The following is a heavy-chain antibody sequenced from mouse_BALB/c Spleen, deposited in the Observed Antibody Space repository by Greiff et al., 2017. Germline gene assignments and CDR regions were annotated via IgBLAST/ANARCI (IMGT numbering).Heavy chain of an antibody. CDR2: ISSGGSYT. CDR3: ARAYGNYGVYAMDY. CDR1: GFTFSSYA. D-gene: IGHD2-10*02. J-gene: IGHJ4*01. Sequence: DVKLVESGGGLVKPGGSLKLSCAASGFTFSSYAMSWVRQTPEKRLEWVATISSGGSYTYYPDSVKGRFTISRDNAKNTLYLQMSSLRSEDTAMYYCARAYGNYGVYAMDYWGQGTSVTVSS. V-gene: IGHV5-9-3*01.